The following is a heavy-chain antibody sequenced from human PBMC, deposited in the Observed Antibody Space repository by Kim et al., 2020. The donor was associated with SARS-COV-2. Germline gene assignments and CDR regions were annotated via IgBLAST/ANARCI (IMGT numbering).Heavy chain of an antibody. V-gene: IGHV3-72*01. J-gene: IGHJ4*02. D-gene: IGHD1-1*01. CDR3: FSIGLDG. Sequence: GGSLRLSCVGTGFTFSDHYMGWVRQAPGRGLEWVGRIRNKANSHTTEYATSVKGRFTISRDDSKNSLYLQMSSLKTDDTAVYFCFSIGLDGWGQGTMVTV. CDR1: GFTFSDHY. CDR2: IRNKANSHTT.